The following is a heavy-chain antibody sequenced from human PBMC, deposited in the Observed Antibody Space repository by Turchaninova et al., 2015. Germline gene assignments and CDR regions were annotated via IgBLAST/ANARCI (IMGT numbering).Heavy chain of an antibody. CDR2: INPIGGST. V-gene: IGHV1-46*01. CDR3: ARVGGLGSGSYSFDY. CDR1: GYTFTSYY. Sequence: QVQLVQSGAEVKKPGASVKVSCKASGYTFTSYYRHWVRQAPGQGLEWMGIINPIGGSTSYAQKFQGRVTMTRDTSTSTVYMELSSLRSEDTAVYYCARVGGLGSGSYSFDYWGQGTLVTVSS. J-gene: IGHJ4*02. D-gene: IGHD3-10*01.